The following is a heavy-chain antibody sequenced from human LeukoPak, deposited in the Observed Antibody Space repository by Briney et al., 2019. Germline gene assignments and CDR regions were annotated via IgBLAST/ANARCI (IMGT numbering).Heavy chain of an antibody. Sequence: GGALKISCQTSECTFTSYWIGWVRQLPGKELEWMGIINPAESDTIYSPSFQGQVTISADKSISTPYLQWSSLKASATAMYFCARDNSGWRNFDYWGQGTLVTVSS. V-gene: IGHV5-51*01. J-gene: IGHJ4*02. CDR2: INPAESDT. CDR3: ARDNSGWRNFDY. D-gene: IGHD5-12*01. CDR1: ECTFTSYW.